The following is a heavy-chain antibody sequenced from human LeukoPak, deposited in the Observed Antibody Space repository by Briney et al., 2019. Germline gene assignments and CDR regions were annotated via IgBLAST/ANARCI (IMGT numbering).Heavy chain of an antibody. CDR1: GGSFSGYY. Sequence: TPSETLSLTCAVYGGSFSGYYWSWIRQPPGKGLEWIGEINHSGSTNYNPSLKSRVTISVDTSKNQFSLKLSSVTAADTAVYYCARVMRGIDYWGQGTLVTVSS. D-gene: IGHD2-8*01. V-gene: IGHV4-34*01. J-gene: IGHJ4*02. CDR2: INHSGST. CDR3: ARVMRGIDY.